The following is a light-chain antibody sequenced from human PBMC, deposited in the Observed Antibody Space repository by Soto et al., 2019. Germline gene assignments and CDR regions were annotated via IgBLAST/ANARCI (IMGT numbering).Light chain of an antibody. CDR3: QQYVRSPWT. J-gene: IGKJ1*01. CDR2: GAS. Sequence: EILLTQSPGTLSLSPGERATLSCRASQSVTSSYLAWYQQKPGQAPRLLMYGASIRNSGIPDRFSGSGSGTDFTLTISRLEPEDFAVYYCQQYVRSPWTFGQGTKVDIK. V-gene: IGKV3-20*01. CDR1: QSVTSSY.